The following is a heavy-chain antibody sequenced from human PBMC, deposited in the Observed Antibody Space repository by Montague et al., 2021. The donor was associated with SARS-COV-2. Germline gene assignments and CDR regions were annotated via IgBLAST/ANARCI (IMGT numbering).Heavy chain of an antibody. CDR2: IHHGGST. J-gene: IGHJ6*03. CDR1: GGSFSTYS. V-gene: IGHV4-34*01. Sequence: SETRSLTCAVHGGSFSTYSWNWIRQPPGKGLEWIGEIHHGGSTNYNPSLKSRVTISADTSKNQFSLKLTSVAAADTAVYYCARLGDGVVPSPRLGVGPYYSNYYMDVWGKGTPVTVSS. CDR3: ARLGDGVVPSPRLGVGPYYSNYYMDV. D-gene: IGHD3-10*01.